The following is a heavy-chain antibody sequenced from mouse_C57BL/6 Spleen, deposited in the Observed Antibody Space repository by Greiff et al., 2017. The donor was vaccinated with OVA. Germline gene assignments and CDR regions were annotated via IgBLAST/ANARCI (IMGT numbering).Heavy chain of an antibody. CDR3: ARGVYYGSRSYWYFDV. D-gene: IGHD1-1*01. Sequence: EVQLQQSGPELVKPGASVKMSCKASGYTFTDYNMHWVKQSHGKSLEWIGYINPNNGGTSYNQKFKGKATLTVNKSSSTAYMELRSLTSEDSAVYYCARGVYYGSRSYWYFDVWGTGTTVTVSS. J-gene: IGHJ1*03. CDR2: INPNNGGT. CDR1: GYTFTDYN. V-gene: IGHV1-22*01.